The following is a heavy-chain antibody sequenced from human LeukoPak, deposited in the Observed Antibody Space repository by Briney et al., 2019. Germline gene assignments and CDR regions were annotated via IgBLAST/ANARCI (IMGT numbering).Heavy chain of an antibody. CDR2: ISAYNGNT. CDR1: GYTFTSYG. V-gene: IGHV1-18*01. J-gene: IGHJ4*02. Sequence: ASVKVSCEASGYTFTSYGISWVRQAPGQGLEWMGWISAYNGNTNYAQKLQGRVTMTTDTSTSTAYMELRSLSSVTAADTAVYYCARAGFGELLRVGLDYWGQGTLVTVSS. D-gene: IGHD3-10*01. CDR3: ARAGFGELLRVGLDY.